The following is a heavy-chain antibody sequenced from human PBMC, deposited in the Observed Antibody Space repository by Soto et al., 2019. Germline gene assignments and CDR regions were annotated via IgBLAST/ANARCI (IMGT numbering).Heavy chain of an antibody. Sequence: TSETLSLTCTVSGGSIRSYCWTWIRQPPGEGLEWIGCICNSGTTNYNPSLKSRVTISVDTSKNQFSLKLSSVTAADTAVYYCARHVSGYDLRYFDYWGQGTLVTVSS. V-gene: IGHV4-59*08. D-gene: IGHD5-12*01. CDR1: GGSIRSYC. CDR2: ICNSGTT. CDR3: ARHVSGYDLRYFDY. J-gene: IGHJ4*02.